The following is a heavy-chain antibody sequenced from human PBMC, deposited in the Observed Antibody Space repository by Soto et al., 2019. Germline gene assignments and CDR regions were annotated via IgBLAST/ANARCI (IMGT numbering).Heavy chain of an antibody. CDR1: GYTFTSYG. CDR3: GRVGYCISTSCYFPYYYYGMDV. Sequence: QVQLVQSGAEVKKPGASVKVSCKASGYTFTSYGISWVRQAPGQGLEWMGWISAYNGNTNYAQKLQGRVTMTTDTSTSTAYMEMRSLRSDDTAVYYCGRVGYCISTSCYFPYYYYGMDVWGQGTTVTVSS. D-gene: IGHD2-2*01. J-gene: IGHJ6*02. V-gene: IGHV1-18*01. CDR2: ISAYNGNT.